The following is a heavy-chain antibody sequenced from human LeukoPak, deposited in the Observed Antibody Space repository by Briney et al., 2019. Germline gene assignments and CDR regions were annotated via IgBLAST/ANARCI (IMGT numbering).Heavy chain of an antibody. CDR3: AKSDAFSYSRSWYGGGDYHSDH. J-gene: IGHJ4*02. CDR2: ISAYNGNI. Sequence: ASVKVSCKASVYTFTSYGISWVRQAPGQGLEWMGWISAYNGNINYAQKVQGRVTMTTDTSTSTAYMELRSLRSDDTAVYYCAKSDAFSYSRSWYGGGDYHSDHWGQGTLVTVSS. V-gene: IGHV1-18*01. CDR1: VYTFTSYG. D-gene: IGHD6-13*01.